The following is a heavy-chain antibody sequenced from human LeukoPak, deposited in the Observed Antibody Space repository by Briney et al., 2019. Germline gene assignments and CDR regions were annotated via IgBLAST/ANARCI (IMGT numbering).Heavy chain of an antibody. CDR1: GFTFDDYG. D-gene: IGHD6-13*01. Sequence: RAGGSLRLSCAASGFTFDDYGMSWVRQAPGKGLEWVSGINWNGGSTGYADSVKGRFTISRDNAKNSLYLQMNSLRAEDRALHYCARGFAAAGTAYCGQGTLVNVSS. J-gene: IGHJ4*02. V-gene: IGHV3-20*04. CDR3: ARGFAAAGTAY. CDR2: INWNGGST.